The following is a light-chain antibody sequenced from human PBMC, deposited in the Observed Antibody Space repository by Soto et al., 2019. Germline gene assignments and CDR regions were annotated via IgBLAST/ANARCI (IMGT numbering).Light chain of an antibody. CDR1: QSGSSN. CDR2: DAS. Sequence: VMTQSPATLTVSPGERATLSFRASQSGSSNLAWYQQKPGQAPRLLIYDASDRATGIPARFTGSVSGTDFTLTISGLEPDDSAVYYYQHRSNWPGTFGQGTKVDIK. CDR3: QHRSNWPGT. V-gene: IGKV3-11*01. J-gene: IGKJ1*01.